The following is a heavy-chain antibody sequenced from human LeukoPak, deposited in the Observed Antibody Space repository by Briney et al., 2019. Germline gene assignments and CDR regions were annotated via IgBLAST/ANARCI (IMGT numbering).Heavy chain of an antibody. J-gene: IGHJ4*02. CDR3: AKGTFIAVAGSLDY. V-gene: IGHV3-33*06. Sequence: GRSLRLSCAASGFTFSSYGMHWVRQAPGKGLEWVAVIWYDGSNKYYADSVKGRFTIPRDNSKSTLYLQMNSLRAEDTAVYYCAKGTFIAVAGSLDYWGQGTLVTVSS. D-gene: IGHD6-19*01. CDR1: GFTFSSYG. CDR2: IWYDGSNK.